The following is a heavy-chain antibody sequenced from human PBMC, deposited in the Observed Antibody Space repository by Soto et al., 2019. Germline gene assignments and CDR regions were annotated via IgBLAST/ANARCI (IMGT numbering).Heavy chain of an antibody. J-gene: IGHJ6*02. Sequence: GGSLRLPCAASGFTFSSYGMHWVRQAPGKGLEWVAVIWYDGSNKYYADSVKGRFTISRDNSKNTLYLQMNSLRAEDTAVYYCARDNYDILTGYPGVYYYGMDVWGQGTTVTVSS. V-gene: IGHV3-33*01. CDR1: GFTFSSYG. D-gene: IGHD3-9*01. CDR3: ARDNYDILTGYPGVYYYGMDV. CDR2: IWYDGSNK.